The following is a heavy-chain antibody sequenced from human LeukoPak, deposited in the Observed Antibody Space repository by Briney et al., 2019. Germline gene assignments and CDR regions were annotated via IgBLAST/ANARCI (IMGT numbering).Heavy chain of an antibody. J-gene: IGHJ4*02. V-gene: IGHV3-53*01. CDR3: ARSYDSSGYYFSPGGY. CDR1: GFSVSTSY. CDR2: IYSDGST. Sequence: PGGSLRLSCAAAGFSVSTSYINWVRQAPGKGLEWVSVIYSDGSTKYADSVKGRFTISRDNAKNSLYLQMNSLRAEDTALYYCARSYDSSGYYFSPGGYWGQGTLVTVSS. D-gene: IGHD3-22*01.